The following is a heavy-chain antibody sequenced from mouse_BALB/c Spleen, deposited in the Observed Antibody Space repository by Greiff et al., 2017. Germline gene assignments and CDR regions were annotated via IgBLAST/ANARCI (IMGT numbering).Heavy chain of an antibody. CDR2: ISYDGSN. Sequence: EVQLQESGPGLVKPSQSLSLTCSVTGYSITSGYYWNWIRQFPGNKLEWMGYISYDGSNNYNPSLKNRISITRDTSKNQFFLKLNSVTTEDTATYYCARGPTGTDYAMDYWGQGTSVTVSS. J-gene: IGHJ4*01. CDR1: GYSITSGYY. V-gene: IGHV3-6*02. CDR3: ARGPTGTDYAMDY. D-gene: IGHD4-1*01.